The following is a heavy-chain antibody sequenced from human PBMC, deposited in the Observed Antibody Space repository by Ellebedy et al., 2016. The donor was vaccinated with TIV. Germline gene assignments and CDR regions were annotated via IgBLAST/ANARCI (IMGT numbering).Heavy chain of an antibody. Sequence: ASVKVSCKASGGTFSSYAISWVQQAPGQGLEWMGGIIPTFGTANYAQKFQGRVTITADESTSTAYMELSSLRSEDTAVYYCARVTDTAMATLDYWGQGTLVTVSS. J-gene: IGHJ4*02. CDR2: IIPTFGTA. D-gene: IGHD5-18*01. CDR1: GGTFSSYA. CDR3: ARVTDTAMATLDY. V-gene: IGHV1-69*13.